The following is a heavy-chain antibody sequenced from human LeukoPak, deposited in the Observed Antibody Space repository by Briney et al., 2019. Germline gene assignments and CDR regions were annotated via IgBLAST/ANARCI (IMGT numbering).Heavy chain of an antibody. J-gene: IGHJ4*02. D-gene: IGHD3-22*01. V-gene: IGHV1-2*02. CDR1: GYTFTGYY. CDR3: ARGLDYYDSSGYYYPHFDY. Sequence: VASVKVSCKASGYTFTGYYMHWVRQAPGQGLEWMGWINPNSGGTNYAQKFQGRVTMTRDTSISTAYMELSRLRSDDTAVYYCARGLDYYDSSGYYYPHFDYWGQGTLVTVSS. CDR2: INPNSGGT.